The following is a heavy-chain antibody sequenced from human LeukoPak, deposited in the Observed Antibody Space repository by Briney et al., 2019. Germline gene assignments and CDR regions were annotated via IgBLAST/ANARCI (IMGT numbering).Heavy chain of an antibody. D-gene: IGHD2-15*01. CDR3: ARDLYCSGGSCRLFDI. V-gene: IGHV4-59*01. CDR2: IYYSGSP. CDR1: GGSISSYY. Sequence: PSETLSLTCTVSGGSISSYYWSWIRQPPGKGLEWIGYIYYSGSPTYNPSLKSRVTISVDTSKNQFSLKLSSVTAADTAVYYCARDLYCSGGSCRLFDIWGQGTMVTVSS. J-gene: IGHJ3*02.